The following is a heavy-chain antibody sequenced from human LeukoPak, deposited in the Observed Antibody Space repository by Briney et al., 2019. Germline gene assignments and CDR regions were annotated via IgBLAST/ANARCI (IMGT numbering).Heavy chain of an antibody. CDR3: AREMSSGEKDY. J-gene: IGHJ4*02. CDR1: GYTFTSYD. V-gene: IGHV1-3*01. Sequence: ASVKVSCKASGYTFTSYDINWVRQATGQGLEWMGWINAGNGNTKYSQKFQGRVTITRDTSASTAYMELSSLRSEDTAVYYCAREMSSGEKDYWGQGTLVTVSS. CDR2: INAGNGNT. D-gene: IGHD3-22*01.